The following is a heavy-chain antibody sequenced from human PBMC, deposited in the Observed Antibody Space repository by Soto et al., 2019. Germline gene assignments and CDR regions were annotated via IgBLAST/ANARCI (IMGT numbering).Heavy chain of an antibody. V-gene: IGHV3-33*01. CDR3: ARSKVVVAATLAYDAFDI. CDR2: IWYDGSNK. CDR1: GFTFSSYG. J-gene: IGHJ3*02. Sequence: PGGSLRLSCAASGFTFSSYGMHWVRQAPGKGLEWVAVIWYDGSNKYYADSVKGRFTISRDNSKNTLYLQMNSLRAEDTAVYYCARSKVVVAATLAYDAFDIWGQGTMVTV. D-gene: IGHD2-15*01.